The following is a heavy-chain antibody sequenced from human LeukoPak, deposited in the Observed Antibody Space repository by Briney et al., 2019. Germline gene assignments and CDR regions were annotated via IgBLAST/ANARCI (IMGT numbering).Heavy chain of an antibody. Sequence: PGGSLRLSCAASGFTFSGYDFHWVRQATGRGLEWVSAIGTVGDTHYLDSVKGRFTISRENAKNSLYLQMNSLRAGDTAVYYCARVTGDVLLGAFDIWGQGTMVTVSS. D-gene: IGHD3-10*01. CDR1: GFTFSGYD. CDR3: ARVTGDVLLGAFDI. CDR2: IGTVGDT. J-gene: IGHJ3*02. V-gene: IGHV3-13*04.